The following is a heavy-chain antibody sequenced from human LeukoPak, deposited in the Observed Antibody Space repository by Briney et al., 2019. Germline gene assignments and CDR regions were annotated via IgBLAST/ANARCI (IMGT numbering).Heavy chain of an antibody. CDR3: ARGTGSDGIDY. Sequence: PSETLSLTCAVYGGSFSGYYWSWIRQPPGKGLEWIGEINHSGSTNYNPSLKSRVTISVDTSKNQFSLKLSSVTAADTAAYYCARGTGSDGIDYWGQGTLVTVSS. V-gene: IGHV4-34*01. CDR1: GGSFSGYY. J-gene: IGHJ4*02. D-gene: IGHD3-10*01. CDR2: INHSGST.